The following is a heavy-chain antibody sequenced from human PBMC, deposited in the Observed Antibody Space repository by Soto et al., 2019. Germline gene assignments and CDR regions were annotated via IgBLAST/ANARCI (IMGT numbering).Heavy chain of an antibody. V-gene: IGHV3-30-3*01. CDR2: ISYDGSNK. CDR3: ARWLQPSYFDY. CDR1: GFTFSSYA. Sequence: PGGSLRLSCAASGFTFSSYAMHWVRQAPGKGLEWVAVISYDGSNKYYADSVKGRFTISRDNSKNTLYLQMNSLRAEDTAVYYCARWLQPSYFDYWGQGTLVTVS. J-gene: IGHJ4*02. D-gene: IGHD5-12*01.